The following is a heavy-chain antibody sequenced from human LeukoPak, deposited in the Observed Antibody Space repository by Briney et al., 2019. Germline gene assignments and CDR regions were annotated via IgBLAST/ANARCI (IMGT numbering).Heavy chain of an antibody. Sequence: TGGSLRLSCEASGFTFSSYSMSWVRQAPGQGLQRVSILSGNLVSTYYADSVKGRFTISRDNSKNTLYLQMNNLRAEDTAMYYCARGDTAITRHLDYWGQGTLVTVS. D-gene: IGHD5-18*01. CDR3: ARGDTAITRHLDY. J-gene: IGHJ4*02. CDR2: LSGNLVST. CDR1: GFTFSSYS. V-gene: IGHV3-23*01.